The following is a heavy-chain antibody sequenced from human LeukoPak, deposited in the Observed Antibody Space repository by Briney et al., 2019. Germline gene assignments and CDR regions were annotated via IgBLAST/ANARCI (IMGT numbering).Heavy chain of an antibody. V-gene: IGHV1-69*13. CDR2: IIPIFGTA. CDR3: AKDRTVGASYWYFDL. CDR1: GGTFSSYA. Sequence: ASVKVSCKASGGTFSSYAISWVRQAPGQGLEWMGGIIPIFGTANYAQKFQGRVTMTADESTSTAYMELSSLRSEDTAVYYCAKDRTVGASYWYFDLWGRGTLVTVSS. D-gene: IGHD1-26*01. J-gene: IGHJ2*01.